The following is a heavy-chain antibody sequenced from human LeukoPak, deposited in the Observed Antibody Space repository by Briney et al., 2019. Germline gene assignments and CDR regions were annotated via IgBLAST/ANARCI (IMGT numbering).Heavy chain of an antibody. V-gene: IGHV4-39*02. J-gene: IGHJ4*02. Sequence: SETLSLTCSVSGGETNNNNYYWGWIRQPPGKGQEWIGNIYYSGNTLYTPSLKSRVTISVDTSKNQFSLRLSSVTAADTAVYYCARAPATNEWRCMDYWGQGTLVTVSS. CDR1: GGETNNNNYY. D-gene: IGHD2-8*02. CDR2: IYYSGNT. CDR3: ARAPATNEWRCMDY.